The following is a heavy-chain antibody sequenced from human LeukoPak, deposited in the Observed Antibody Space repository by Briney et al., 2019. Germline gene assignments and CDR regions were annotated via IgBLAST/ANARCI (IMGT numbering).Heavy chain of an antibody. CDR3: ARTSYPSRDAYTPFDY. D-gene: IGHD5-24*01. Sequence: PSETLSLTCTVSGGSITTYYWSWIRQPPGKGLEWIGHIYYSGSTNHNPSLKSRVTISVDTSKNQFSLKPSSVTAADTAVYYCARTSYPSRDAYTPFDYWGQGTLVTVSS. V-gene: IGHV4-59*08. CDR2: IYYSGST. CDR1: GGSITTYY. J-gene: IGHJ4*02.